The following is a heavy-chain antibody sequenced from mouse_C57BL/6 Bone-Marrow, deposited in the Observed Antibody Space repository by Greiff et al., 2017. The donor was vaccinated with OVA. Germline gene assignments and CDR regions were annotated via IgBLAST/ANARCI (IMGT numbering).Heavy chain of an antibody. J-gene: IGHJ3*01. V-gene: IGHV1-64*01. Sequence: VQLQQPGAELVKPGASVKLSCKASGYTFTSYWMHWVKQRPGQGLEWIGMIHPNSGSTNYNEKFKSKATLTVDKSSSTAYMQLSSLTSEDSAVYYCARDYYDYDGPFAYWGKGTLVTVSA. CDR1: GYTFTSYW. CDR2: IHPNSGST. D-gene: IGHD2-4*01. CDR3: ARDYYDYDGPFAY.